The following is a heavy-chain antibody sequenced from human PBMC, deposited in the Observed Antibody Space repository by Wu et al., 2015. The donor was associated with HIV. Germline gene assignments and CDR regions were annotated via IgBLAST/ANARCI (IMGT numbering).Heavy chain of an antibody. CDR1: GYTFTTYD. J-gene: IGHJ6*02. CDR3: ARTEYYGSGNHHYYYGMDV. CDR2: MNPNSGNT. Sequence: QVQLVQSGAEVKKPGASVKVSCKASGYTFTTYDINWVRQATGQGPEWMGWMNPNSGNTGYAQNFQGRVTMTRNTSISTAYMELSSLRSEDTAVYYCARTEYYGSGNHHYYYGMDVWGQGTTGHRLL. V-gene: IGHV1-8*01. D-gene: IGHD3-10*01.